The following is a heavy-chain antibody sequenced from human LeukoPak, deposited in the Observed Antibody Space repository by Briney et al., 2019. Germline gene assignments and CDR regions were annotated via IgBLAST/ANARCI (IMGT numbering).Heavy chain of an antibody. D-gene: IGHD1-1*01. CDR1: GGSFSGYY. Sequence: PSETLSLTCALYGGSFSGYYWSWIRQPPGKRLEWIGEINHSGSTNYNPPLKSRVTISLDTSKNQFSLKLSSVTAADTAVYYCARERDGNFDYWGEGTLVTVSS. CDR2: INHSGST. J-gene: IGHJ4*02. V-gene: IGHV4-34*01. CDR3: ARERDGNFDY.